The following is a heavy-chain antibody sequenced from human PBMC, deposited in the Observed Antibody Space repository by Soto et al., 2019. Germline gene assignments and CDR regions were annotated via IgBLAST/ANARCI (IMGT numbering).Heavy chain of an antibody. Sequence: QITLKESGPTLVKPTQTLTLTCTFSGFSLSTSGVGVGWIRQXPGKALEWLALIYWDDDKRYSPSLKSRLTXTKXXXXXQVVLTXXXXXXXDTATYYCAHRRSYCSGGSCYSGFDYWGQGTLVTVSS. CDR2: IYWDDDK. J-gene: IGHJ4*02. V-gene: IGHV2-5*02. CDR1: GFSLSTSGVG. CDR3: AHRRSYCSGGSCYSGFDY. D-gene: IGHD2-15*01.